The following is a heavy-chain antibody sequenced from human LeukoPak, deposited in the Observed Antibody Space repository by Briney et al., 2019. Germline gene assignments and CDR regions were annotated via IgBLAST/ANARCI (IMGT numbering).Heavy chain of an antibody. Sequence: PGGSLRLSCAVSGFTVSSNYMSWVRQAPGKGLEWVSILYSAGAIYYADSVGGRFTIARDNSKNTVFLQMNSLRAEDTAVYYCASGEVGVRKYYSDPFHHWGQGTLVTVSS. CDR1: GFTVSSNY. CDR2: LYSAGAI. CDR3: ASGEVGVRKYYSDPFHH. D-gene: IGHD3-10*01. J-gene: IGHJ4*02. V-gene: IGHV3-53*01.